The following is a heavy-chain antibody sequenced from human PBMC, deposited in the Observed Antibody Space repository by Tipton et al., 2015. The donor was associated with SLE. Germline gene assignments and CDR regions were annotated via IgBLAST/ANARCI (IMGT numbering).Heavy chain of an antibody. V-gene: IGHV3-7*01. D-gene: IGHD4-17*01. CDR1: RFTLGDYW. Sequence: SLRLSCTASRFTLGDYWMSWVRQAPGKGLEWVANIKEDGSEKYYVDSVKGRFTISRDNAKNSLSLQMNSLRAEDTAVYYCAKDYNHDNADYNWGQGTLVIVSS. CDR2: IKEDGSEK. J-gene: IGHJ4*02. CDR3: AKDYNHDNADYN.